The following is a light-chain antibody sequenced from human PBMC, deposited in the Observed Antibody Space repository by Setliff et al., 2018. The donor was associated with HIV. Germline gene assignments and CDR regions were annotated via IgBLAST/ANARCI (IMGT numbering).Light chain of an antibody. J-gene: IGLJ1*01. Sequence: CALTQPASVSGSPGQSITISCTGTSSDIGGYDYVSWYQQHPDTAPKVIIYEVSNRPSGVSNRFSGSKSGNTASLTISGLLAEDEADYYCISYADSSALYVFGSGTKVTVL. CDR2: EVS. V-gene: IGLV2-14*01. CDR1: SSDIGGYDY. CDR3: ISYADSSALYV.